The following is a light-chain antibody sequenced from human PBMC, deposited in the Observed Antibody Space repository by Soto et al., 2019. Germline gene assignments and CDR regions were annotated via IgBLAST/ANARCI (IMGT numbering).Light chain of an antibody. J-gene: IGKJ1*01. V-gene: IGKV3-20*01. CDR1: QSVSGTY. Sequence: EVVLTQSPGTLSLSPGERATLSCRASQSVSGTYLAWYQQKPGQAPRLLIYGASSRATGIPDRFSGSGSGTEFTLTISRLEPDDFAVYYCQEYGSSRTFGQGTKVDIK. CDR3: QEYGSSRT. CDR2: GAS.